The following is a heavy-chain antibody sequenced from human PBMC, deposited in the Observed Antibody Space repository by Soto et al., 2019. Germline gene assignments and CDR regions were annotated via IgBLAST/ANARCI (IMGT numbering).Heavy chain of an antibody. V-gene: IGHV3-15*07. J-gene: IGHJ5*02. CDR1: GFTFSNAG. D-gene: IGHD3-3*01. Sequence: GGSLRLSSAASGFTFSNAGMNWVRQAPGKGLEWVGRIKSKTDGGTTDYAAPVKGRFTISRDDSKNTIYLQMDSLRVEDTALYYCTKGRYLEWFLSGGGEESWGRGTLVTVSS. CDR2: IKSKTDGGTT. CDR3: TKGRYLEWFLSGGGEES.